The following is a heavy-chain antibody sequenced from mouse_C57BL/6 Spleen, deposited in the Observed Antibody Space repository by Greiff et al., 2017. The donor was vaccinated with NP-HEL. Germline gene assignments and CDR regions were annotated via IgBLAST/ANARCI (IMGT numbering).Heavy chain of an antibody. CDR3: ARTDDYGYYAMDY. V-gene: IGHV1-53*01. D-gene: IGHD2-4*01. Sequence: VQLQQSGTELVKPGASVKLSCKASGYTFTSYWMHWVKQRPGQGLEWIGNINPSNGGTNYNEKFKSKATLTVDKSSSTAYMQLSSLTSEDSAVYYCARTDDYGYYAMDYWSQGTSVTVSS. CDR2: INPSNGGT. CDR1: GYTFTSYW. J-gene: IGHJ4*01.